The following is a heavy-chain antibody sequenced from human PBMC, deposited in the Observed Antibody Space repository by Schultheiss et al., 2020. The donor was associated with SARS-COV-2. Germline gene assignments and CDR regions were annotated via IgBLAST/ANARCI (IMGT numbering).Heavy chain of an antibody. J-gene: IGHJ4*02. V-gene: IGHV3-23*01. CDR2: ISGSGGST. CDR3: ARDDTLGY. CDR1: GFTFSSYG. Sequence: GGSLRLSCAASGFTFSSYGMHWVRQAPGKGLECVSTISGSGGSTYYADSVKGRFTISRDNSKNTLYLQMNSLRAEDTAVYYCARDDTLGYWGQGTLVTVSS. D-gene: IGHD2-2*02.